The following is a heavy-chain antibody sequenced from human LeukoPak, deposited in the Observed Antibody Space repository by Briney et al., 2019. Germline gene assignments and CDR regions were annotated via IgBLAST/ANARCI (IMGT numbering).Heavy chain of an antibody. Sequence: GASVKVSCTASGYTFTSFSISWVRQAPGQGLEWMGWSSTYNEDRNYAQKVQGRVTMTTDTSTSTAYMELRSLRSDDTAVYYCARESSGWYREPFDYWGQGTLVTVSS. J-gene: IGHJ4*02. CDR2: SSTYNEDR. V-gene: IGHV1-18*01. CDR3: ARESSGWYREPFDY. CDR1: GYTFTSFS. D-gene: IGHD6-19*01.